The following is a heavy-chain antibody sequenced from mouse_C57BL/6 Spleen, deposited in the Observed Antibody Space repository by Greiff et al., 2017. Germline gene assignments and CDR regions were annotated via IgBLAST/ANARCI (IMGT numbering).Heavy chain of an antibody. Sequence: EVQRVESGGGLVKPGGSLKLSCAASGFTFSDYGMHWVRQAPEKGLEWVAYISSGSSTIYYADTVKGRFTISRDNAKNTLFLQMTRLRSEDTAMYYCARWDYPYAMDYWGQGTSVTVSS. CDR1: GFTFSDYG. V-gene: IGHV5-17*01. CDR3: ARWDYPYAMDY. CDR2: ISSGSSTI. D-gene: IGHD2-4*01. J-gene: IGHJ4*01.